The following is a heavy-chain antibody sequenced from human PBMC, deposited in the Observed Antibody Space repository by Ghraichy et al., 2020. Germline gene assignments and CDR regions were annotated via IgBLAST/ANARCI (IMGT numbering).Heavy chain of an antibody. CDR3: ARGLYYYESSTDFDY. D-gene: IGHD3-22*01. J-gene: IGHJ4*02. CDR2: INHSGST. V-gene: IGHV4-34*01. Sequence: SETLSLTCAVYGGSFSGYYWSWIRQPPGKGLEWIGEINHSGSTNYNPSLKSRVTISVDTSKNQFSLKLSSVTAADTAVFYCARGLYYYESSTDFDYWGQGTLVTVSS. CDR1: GGSFSGYY.